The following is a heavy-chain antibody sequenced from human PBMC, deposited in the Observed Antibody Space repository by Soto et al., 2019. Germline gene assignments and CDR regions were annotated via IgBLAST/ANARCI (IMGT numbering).Heavy chain of an antibody. CDR3: ARNYYDSGRFGLDP. Sequence: QVRLPQWGAGLLKPSETLSLTCAVYGGSFTDYYWSWIRQPPGKGLEWIGEINHSGETNYNPSLKSRVTISVDTSKNQFSLKLSSVTAADTAVYYCARNYYDSGRFGLDPWGQGTQVTVSS. CDR2: INHSGET. D-gene: IGHD3-22*01. J-gene: IGHJ5*02. V-gene: IGHV4-34*01. CDR1: GGSFTDYY.